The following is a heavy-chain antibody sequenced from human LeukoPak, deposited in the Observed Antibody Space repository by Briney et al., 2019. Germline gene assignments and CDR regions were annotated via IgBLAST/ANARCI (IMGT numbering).Heavy chain of an antibody. Sequence: PSETLSLTCAVYGGSFSGYYWSWIRQPPGKGLEWIGEINHSGSTNYNPSLKSRVTISVGTSKNQFSLKLSSVTAADTAVYYCARARRIQLWLRGDFDYWGQGTLVTVSS. V-gene: IGHV4-34*01. D-gene: IGHD5-18*01. J-gene: IGHJ4*02. CDR3: ARARRIQLWLRGDFDY. CDR2: INHSGST. CDR1: GGSFSGYY.